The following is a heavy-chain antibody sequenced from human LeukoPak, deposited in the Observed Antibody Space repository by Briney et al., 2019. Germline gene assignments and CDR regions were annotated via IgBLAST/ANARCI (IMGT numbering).Heavy chain of an antibody. J-gene: IGHJ4*02. V-gene: IGHV3-33*06. Sequence: GGSLRLSCAASGFTFSSYGMHWVRQAPGKGLEWVAVIWYDGSNKYYADSVKGRFTISRDNSKNTPYLQMYSLRAEDTAVYYCANEIRPNDYWGQGTLVTVSS. CDR2: IWYDGSNK. CDR3: ANEIRPNDY. CDR1: GFTFSSYG. D-gene: IGHD4-17*01.